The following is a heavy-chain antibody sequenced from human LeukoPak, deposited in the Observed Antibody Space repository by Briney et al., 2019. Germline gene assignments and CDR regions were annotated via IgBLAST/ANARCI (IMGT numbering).Heavy chain of an antibody. J-gene: IGHJ6*04. Sequence: GGSLRLSRAASGFTSSSYEMYWVRPAPGKGVEWVSYISSSGSTVYYADSVKGRFTISRDNAKNSLYLQMNSLRAEDTAVDYCAELGITMIGGVWGKGTTVTISS. CDR1: GFTSSSYE. CDR2: ISSSGSTV. CDR3: AELGITMIGGV. V-gene: IGHV3-48*03. D-gene: IGHD3-10*02.